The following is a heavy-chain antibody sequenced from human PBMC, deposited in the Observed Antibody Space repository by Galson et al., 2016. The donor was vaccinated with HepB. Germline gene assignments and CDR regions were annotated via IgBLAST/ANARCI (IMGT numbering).Heavy chain of an antibody. D-gene: IGHD3-10*01. J-gene: IGHJ6*03. CDR2: IYTGGST. V-gene: IGHV3-53*01. CDR3: ARDNFYGSVTYPTYYYYMDV. Sequence: LRLSCAASGFTVSRNQMTWVRQAPGKGLEWVSVIYTGGSTYYGDSVKGRFTISRDNPKNTLYLQMNSLIAEDTAVYYCARDNFYGSVTYPTYYYYMDVRGKGATVTVSS. CDR1: GFTVSRNQ.